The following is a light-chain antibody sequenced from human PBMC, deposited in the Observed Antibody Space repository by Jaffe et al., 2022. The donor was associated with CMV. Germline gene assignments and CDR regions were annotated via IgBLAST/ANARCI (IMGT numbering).Light chain of an antibody. J-gene: IGLJ1*01. V-gene: IGLV1-40*01. CDR3: QSYDSSLTGYV. CDR1: SSSIGAGYD. CDR2: GNS. Sequence: QSVLTQPPSVSGAPGQRVTISCTGGSSSIGAGYDVHWYQQLPGTAPKLLIYGNSNRPSGVPDRFSGSKSGTSASLAITGLQAEDEAYYYCQSYDSSLTGYVFGTGTEVTVL.